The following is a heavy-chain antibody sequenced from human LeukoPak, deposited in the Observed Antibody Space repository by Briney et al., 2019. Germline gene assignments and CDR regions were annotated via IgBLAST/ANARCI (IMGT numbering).Heavy chain of an antibody. J-gene: IGHJ3*02. V-gene: IGHV3-7*01. CDR3: ARDRRQIRSSDAFDI. CDR1: GFTFSSYW. CDR2: IKQDGSEK. Sequence: PGGSLRLSCAASGFTFSSYWMSWVRQAPGKGLEWVANIKQDGSEKYYVDSVKGRFTISRDNAKNSLYLQMNSLRAEDTAVYYCARDRRQIRSSDAFDIWGQGTMVTVSS. D-gene: IGHD3-3*01.